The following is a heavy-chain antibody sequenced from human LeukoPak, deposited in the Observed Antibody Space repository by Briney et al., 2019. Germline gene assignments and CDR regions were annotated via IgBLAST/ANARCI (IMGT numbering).Heavy chain of an antibody. CDR1: GGSISSYY. V-gene: IGHV4-59*08. CDR3: VRRLEV. CDR2: IYYSGST. J-gene: IGHJ3*01. Sequence: SETLSLTCTVSGGSISSYYWSWIRQPPGKGLEWIGYIYYSGSTNYNPSLKSRVTISVDTSKNQLSLTVNSVTATDTAVYYCVRRLEVWGQGTMVTVSS.